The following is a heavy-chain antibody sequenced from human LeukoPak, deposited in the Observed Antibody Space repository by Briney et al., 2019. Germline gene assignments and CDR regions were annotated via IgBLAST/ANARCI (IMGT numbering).Heavy chain of an antibody. Sequence: GESLKISCKVSGDSFTSHWISWVRLMPGKGLEWMGRIDPSDSYTNYSPSFQGHVTISDDKSISTAYLQWSSLKASDTAMYYCARHYSNDAMDVWGQGTTVTVSS. CDR3: ARHYSNDAMDV. CDR1: GDSFTSHW. D-gene: IGHD4-11*01. CDR2: IDPSDSYT. J-gene: IGHJ6*02. V-gene: IGHV5-10-1*01.